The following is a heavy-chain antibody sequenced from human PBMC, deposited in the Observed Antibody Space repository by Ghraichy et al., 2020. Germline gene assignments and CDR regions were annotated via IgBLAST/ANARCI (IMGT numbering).Heavy chain of an antibody. J-gene: IGHJ5*02. D-gene: IGHD1-7*01. Sequence: SETLSLTCTVSGDAISSDYYWTWIRQPAGKGLEWIRRIYAPGRVSYSPSLQVRITMSVDTSTNQFFLRLSSVTAADTAVYFCARRETTRSTLDPWGQGILVTISS. CDR1: GDAISSDYY. V-gene: IGHV4-4*07. CDR3: ARRETTRSTLDP. CDR2: IYAPGRV.